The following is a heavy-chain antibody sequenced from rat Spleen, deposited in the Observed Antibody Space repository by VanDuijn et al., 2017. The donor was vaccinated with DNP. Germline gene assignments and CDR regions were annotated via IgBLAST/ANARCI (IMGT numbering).Heavy chain of an antibody. CDR2: ITDGGDCT. J-gene: IGHJ2*01. D-gene: IGHD3-8*01. CDR3: TSNPHIRTAAPFDY. Sequence: EVQLVESGGGLVQPGRSLKLSCVGSGFTFSYYYMAWVRQAPTTGLEGVASITDGGDCTYYSDSLKGRFSISRDNAKSTLYLQVNSLRSEDKATYYCTSNPHIRTAAPFDYWGQVVMVTVAS. V-gene: IGHV5-27*01. CDR1: GFTFSYYY.